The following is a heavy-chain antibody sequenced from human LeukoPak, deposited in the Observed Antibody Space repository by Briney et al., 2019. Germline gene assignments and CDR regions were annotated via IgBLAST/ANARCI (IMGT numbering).Heavy chain of an antibody. CDR3: ARERIAVAATFDY. V-gene: IGHV3-30-3*01. J-gene: IGHJ4*02. Sequence: GGSLRLSCAASGFTFSSYAMHWVRQAPGKGLHWLAVISYDGSNKYYADSVKGRFTISRDNSKNTLYLQMNSLRAEDTAVYYCARERIAVAATFDYWGQGTLVTVSS. CDR2: ISYDGSNK. CDR1: GFTFSSYA. D-gene: IGHD6-19*01.